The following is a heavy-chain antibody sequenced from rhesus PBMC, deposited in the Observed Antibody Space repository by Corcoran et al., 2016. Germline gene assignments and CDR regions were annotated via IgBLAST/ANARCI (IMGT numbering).Heavy chain of an antibody. J-gene: IGHJ5-1*01. CDR2: IGGSSGST. Sequence: QLQLQESGPGLVKPSETLSLTCAVSGGYISSSYWSWIRQATGKGLEWIGYIGGSSGSTNYNPSLKSRVTLSVDTSKNQLSLKLSSVTAADTAVYYCARRDNRFDVWGPGVLVTVSS. CDR3: ARRDNRFDV. V-gene: IGHV4-169*01. CDR1: GGYISSSY.